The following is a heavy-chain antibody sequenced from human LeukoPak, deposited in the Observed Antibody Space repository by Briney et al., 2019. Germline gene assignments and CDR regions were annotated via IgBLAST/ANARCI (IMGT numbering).Heavy chain of an antibody. V-gene: IGHV3-7*05. Sequence: PGGSLRLSCAASGFTLSSHWMTWVRQAPGEGLEWVANIKSYVSDTHYVPSVKRRFTISRDNAKNSLFLQMNSLRAEDTAVYYCARWYYGSGSWVLDYWGQGTLVTVSS. J-gene: IGHJ4*02. CDR2: IKSYVSDT. CDR3: ARWYYGSGSWVLDY. D-gene: IGHD3-10*01. CDR1: GFTLSSHW.